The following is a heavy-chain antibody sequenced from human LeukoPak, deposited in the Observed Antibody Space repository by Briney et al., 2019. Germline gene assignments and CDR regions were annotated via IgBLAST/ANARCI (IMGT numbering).Heavy chain of an antibody. D-gene: IGHD2-21*02. Sequence: ASVKVSCKASGATFSDYALNWVRQAPGQGLEWMGWISAYNGDTNYAQKVQGRVTMTTDTSTSTVYMELRSLRSDDTAIYYCVRDLAHCGGDCFEGVFDIWSQGTMVTVSS. V-gene: IGHV1-18*01. J-gene: IGHJ3*02. CDR2: ISAYNGDT. CDR3: VRDLAHCGGDCFEGVFDI. CDR1: GATFSDYA.